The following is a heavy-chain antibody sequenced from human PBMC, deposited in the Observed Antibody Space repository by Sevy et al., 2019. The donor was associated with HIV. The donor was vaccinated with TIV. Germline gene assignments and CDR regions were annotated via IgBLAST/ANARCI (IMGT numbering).Heavy chain of an antibody. CDR3: ARTKSNTAMVSSDY. Sequence: GGSLRLSCAASEFSFSSYSMNWVRQAPGQELEWVSYIGSSSSTMYYADSVKGRFTISRDNAKNSLYLQMNTLRAEDTAVYYCARTKSNTAMVSSDYWGQGTLVTVSS. CDR1: EFSFSSYS. V-gene: IGHV3-48*01. J-gene: IGHJ4*02. CDR2: IGSSSSTM. D-gene: IGHD5-18*01.